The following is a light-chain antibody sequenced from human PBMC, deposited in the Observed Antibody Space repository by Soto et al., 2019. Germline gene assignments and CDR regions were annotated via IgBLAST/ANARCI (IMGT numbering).Light chain of an antibody. CDR1: QSVSSN. V-gene: IGKV3-15*01. CDR2: GAS. Sequence: EIVMTQSPATLSVSPGLRSTLSCRASQSVSSNLAWYQQKPGQAPRLLIYGASTRATGIPARFSGSGSGTEFTLTISSLQSEDFAVYYCQQYNNWPRTFGQGTKVDI. J-gene: IGKJ1*01. CDR3: QQYNNWPRT.